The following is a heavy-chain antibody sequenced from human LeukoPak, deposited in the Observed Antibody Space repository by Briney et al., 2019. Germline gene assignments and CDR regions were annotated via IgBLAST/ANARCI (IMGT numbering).Heavy chain of an antibody. J-gene: IGHJ3*02. CDR1: GFTFRSYA. Sequence: GGSLRLSCAASGFTFRSYAMNWVRQAPGKGLEWVSAISGSGSATYYADSVKGRFTISRDNAKNSLYLQMNSLRAEDTAVYYCARSGVWGGSDAFDIWGQGTMVTVSS. CDR2: ISGSGSAT. CDR3: ARSGVWGGSDAFDI. D-gene: IGHD3-16*01. V-gene: IGHV3-23*01.